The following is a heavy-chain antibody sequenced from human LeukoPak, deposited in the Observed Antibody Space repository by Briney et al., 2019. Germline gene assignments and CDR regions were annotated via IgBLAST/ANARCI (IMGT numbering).Heavy chain of an antibody. V-gene: IGHV4-34*01. CDR2: INHSGST. CDR1: GGSFSGYY. J-gene: IGHJ4*02. D-gene: IGHD5-18*01. CDR3: ARREHTAMANV. Sequence: PSGTLSLTCAVYGGSFSGYYWSWIRQPPGKGLEWIGEINHSGSTNYNPSLKSRVTISVDTSKNQFSLKLSSVTAADTAVYYCARREHTAMANVWGQGTLVTVSS.